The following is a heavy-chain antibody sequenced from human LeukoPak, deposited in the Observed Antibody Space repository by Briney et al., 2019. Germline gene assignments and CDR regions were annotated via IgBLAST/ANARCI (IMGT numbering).Heavy chain of an antibody. D-gene: IGHD3-22*01. V-gene: IGHV4-59*01. Sequence: SETLSLTCTVSGGSISSYYWSWIRQPPGKGLEWIGYIYYSGSTNYNPSLKSRVTISVDTSKNQFSLKLSSVTAADTAVYYCAAYSTENYDSSFPLFDYWGQGTLVTVTS. CDR3: AAYSTENYDSSFPLFDY. CDR1: GGSISSYY. J-gene: IGHJ4*02. CDR2: IYYSGST.